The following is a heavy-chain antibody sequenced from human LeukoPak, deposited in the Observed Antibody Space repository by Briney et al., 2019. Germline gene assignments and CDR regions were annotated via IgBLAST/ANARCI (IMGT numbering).Heavy chain of an antibody. D-gene: IGHD4-17*01. CDR2: ISYDGSNK. Sequence: PGGSLRLSCAASGFTFSSYAMHWVRQAPGKGLEWVAVISYDGSNKYYADSVKGRFTISRDNSKNTLYLQMNSLRAEDTAVYYCARDRSSTSVTTCFDYWGQGTLVTVSS. CDR3: ARDRSSTSVTTCFDY. J-gene: IGHJ4*02. V-gene: IGHV3-30-3*01. CDR1: GFTFSSYA.